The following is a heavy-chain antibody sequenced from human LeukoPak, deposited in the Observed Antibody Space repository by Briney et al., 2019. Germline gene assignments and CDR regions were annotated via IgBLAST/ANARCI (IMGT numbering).Heavy chain of an antibody. CDR2: ISWDGGST. J-gene: IGHJ4*02. V-gene: IGHV3-43*01. CDR1: GFTFDDYT. Sequence: PGGSLRLSCAASGFTFDDYTMHRVRQAPGKGLEWVSLISWDGGSTYYADSVKGRFTISRDSSKNSLYLQMNSLRTEDTALYYCAKDRGYSSGMIDYWGQGTLVTVSS. CDR3: AKDRGYSSGMIDY. D-gene: IGHD6-19*01.